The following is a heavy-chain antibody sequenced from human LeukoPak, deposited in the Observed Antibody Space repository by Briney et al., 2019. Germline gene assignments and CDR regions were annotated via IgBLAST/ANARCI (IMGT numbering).Heavy chain of an antibody. CDR2: ISSSSSYI. Sequence: GGSLRLSCAASGFTFSSYSMNWVRQAPGKGLEWVSSISSSSSYIYYADSVKGRFTISRDNSKNTLYLQMNSLRAEDTAVYYCAKDRWFCSGGSCYYFDCWGQGTLVTVSS. V-gene: IGHV3-21*01. CDR1: GFTFSSYS. J-gene: IGHJ4*02. D-gene: IGHD2-15*01. CDR3: AKDRWFCSGGSCYYFDC.